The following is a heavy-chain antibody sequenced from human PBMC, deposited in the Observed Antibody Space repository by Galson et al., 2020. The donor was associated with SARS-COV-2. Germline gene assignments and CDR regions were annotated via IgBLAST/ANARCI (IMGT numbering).Heavy chain of an antibody. CDR2: ISSSSDYI. J-gene: IGHJ6*02. Sequence: GESLKISCEVSGFTFSSYSMTWVRQAPGKGLEWVSSISSSSDYIYYADSLKGRFTISRDNGKNSLSLQMNSLRAEDTAVYYCTRDASWAMFGMDGWGQGTTVTVSS. D-gene: IGHD1-26*01. V-gene: IGHV3-21*01. CDR3: TRDASWAMFGMDG. CDR1: GFTFSSYS.